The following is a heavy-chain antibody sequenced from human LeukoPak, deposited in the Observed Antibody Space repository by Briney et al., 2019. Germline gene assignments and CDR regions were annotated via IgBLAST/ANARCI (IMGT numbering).Heavy chain of an antibody. CDR1: GFTFSSYA. V-gene: IGHV3-23*01. Sequence: GGSLRLSCAASGFTFSSYAMSWVRQAPGKGLEWVSAISGSGGSTYYADSVKGRFTISRDNAKNTLYLQMNNLRVEDTAVYYCARDRFCTTDGCSDYWGQGTLVTVSS. J-gene: IGHJ4*02. D-gene: IGHD2-8*01. CDR2: ISGSGGST. CDR3: ARDRFCTTDGCSDY.